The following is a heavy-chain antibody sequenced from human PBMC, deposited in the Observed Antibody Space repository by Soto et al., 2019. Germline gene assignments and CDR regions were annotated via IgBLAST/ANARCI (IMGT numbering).Heavy chain of an antibody. V-gene: IGHV3-66*04. CDR2: IYSGGST. CDR1: GFTVSSNY. J-gene: IGHJ6*03. CDR3: ARQQYPVGYYYYMDV. D-gene: IGHD2-2*01. Sequence: PGGSLRLSCAASGFTVSSNYMSWVRQAPGKGLEWVSVIYSGGSTYYADSVKGRFTISRDNSKNTLYLQMNSLRAEDTAVYYCARQQYPVGYYYYMDVWGKGTTVTVSS.